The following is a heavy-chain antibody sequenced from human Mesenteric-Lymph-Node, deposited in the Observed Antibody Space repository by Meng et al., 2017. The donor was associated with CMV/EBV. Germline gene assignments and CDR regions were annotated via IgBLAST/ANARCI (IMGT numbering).Heavy chain of an antibody. V-gene: IGHV3-48*03. Sequence: GESLKISCAASGFPFSSYEMNWVRQAPGKGLEWLSSISRLGRTIYYADSVRGRFTISRDNANNSLYLHMNTLRAEDTAVYYCASKWGFDIWGQGTMVTVSS. J-gene: IGHJ3*02. CDR3: ASKWGFDI. D-gene: IGHD7-27*01. CDR1: GFPFSSYE. CDR2: ISRLGRTI.